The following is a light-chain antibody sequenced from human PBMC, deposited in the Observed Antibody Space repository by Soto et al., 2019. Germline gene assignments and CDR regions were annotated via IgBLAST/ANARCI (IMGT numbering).Light chain of an antibody. Sequence: EIVLTQSPGTLSLSPGKRATLSCRASQSISSSYLAWYQQRPGQAPRLLIYGASSRATGIPDRFSGSGSGTEFTLTISRLEPEEFAVYYCQQYGSSSLTFGQGTKVEIK. CDR1: QSISSSY. CDR2: GAS. J-gene: IGKJ1*01. V-gene: IGKV3-20*01. CDR3: QQYGSSSLT.